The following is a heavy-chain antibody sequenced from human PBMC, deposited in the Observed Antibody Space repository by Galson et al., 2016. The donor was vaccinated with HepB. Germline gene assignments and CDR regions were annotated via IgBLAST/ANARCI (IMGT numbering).Heavy chain of an antibody. V-gene: IGHV3-33*01. CDR2: IWFDGSQQ. D-gene: IGHD5-24*01. CDR1: GFIFNHFG. Sequence: SLRLSCAASGFIFNHFGMHWVRQAPGKGLEWVAVIWFDGSQQSYGDSVKGRFTISRDNCKNTLYLQINSLRAVDTAVYYCARDTGGGGYNPQFWGQGTLVTVSS. J-gene: IGHJ4*02. CDR3: ARDTGGGGYNPQF.